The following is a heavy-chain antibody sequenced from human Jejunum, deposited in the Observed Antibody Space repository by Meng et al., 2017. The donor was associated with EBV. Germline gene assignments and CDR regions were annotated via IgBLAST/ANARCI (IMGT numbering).Heavy chain of an antibody. CDR2: INTHTGNP. D-gene: IGHD3-22*01. CDR1: GYTFINYA. CDR3: ARGGPYPDSSGFHWYFDL. J-gene: IGHJ2*01. Sequence: QVQLVQSGSELNKPGASVKVSCKASGYTFINYAINWVRQAPGQGLEWMGWINTHTGNPTYGQGFTGRFVLSSDTSVSTANLQISSLKAEDTAVYYCARGGPYPDSSGFHWYFDLWGRGTLVTVSS. V-gene: IGHV7-4-1*02.